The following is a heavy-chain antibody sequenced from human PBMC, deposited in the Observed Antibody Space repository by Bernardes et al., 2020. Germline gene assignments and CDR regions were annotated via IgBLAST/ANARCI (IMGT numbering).Heavy chain of an antibody. CDR2: IYHSGST. Sequence: SETLSLTCAVSGYSISSGYYWGWIRQPPGKGLEWIGSIYHSGSTYYNPSLKSRVTISVDTSKNQFSLKLSSVTAADTAVYYCARDGGDMDRNPDSGYDHSNYYYYGMDVWGQGTTVTVSS. CDR1: GYSISSGYY. J-gene: IGHJ6*02. D-gene: IGHD5-12*01. CDR3: ARDGGDMDRNPDSGYDHSNYYYYGMDV. V-gene: IGHV4-38-2*02.